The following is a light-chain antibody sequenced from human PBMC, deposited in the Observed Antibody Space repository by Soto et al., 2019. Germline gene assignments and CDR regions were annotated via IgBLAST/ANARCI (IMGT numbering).Light chain of an antibody. Sequence: CRASQSVATYVAWYQQKPGQPPRLLIYGASNRATGIPDRFSGSGSGTDFTLTISRLEPEDFAVYYCQQYGSSGTFGQGTKVDI. CDR2: GAS. CDR3: QQYGSSGT. CDR1: QSVATY. V-gene: IGKV3-20*01. J-gene: IGKJ1*01.